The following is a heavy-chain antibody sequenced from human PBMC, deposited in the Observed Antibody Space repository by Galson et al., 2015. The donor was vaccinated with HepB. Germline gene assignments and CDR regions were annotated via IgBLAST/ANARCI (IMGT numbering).Heavy chain of an antibody. CDR3: AREGEALHIDY. D-gene: IGHD2-15*01. J-gene: IGHJ4*02. CDR1: GFTFSSYA. Sequence: SLRLSCAASGFTFSSYAMHWVRQAPGKGLEWVAVISYDGSNKYYADSVKGRFTISRDNSKNTLYLQMNSLRAEDMAVYYCAREGEALHIDYWGQGTLVTVSS. V-gene: IGHV3-30-3*01. CDR2: ISYDGSNK.